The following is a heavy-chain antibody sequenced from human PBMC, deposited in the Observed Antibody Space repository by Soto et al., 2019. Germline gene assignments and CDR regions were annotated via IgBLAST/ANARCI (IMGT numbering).Heavy chain of an antibody. V-gene: IGHV3-30*03. CDR3: ARDEVGATYYYGMDV. J-gene: IGHJ6*02. Sequence: PGGSLRLSCAASGFTFSSYGMHWVRQAPGKGLEWVAVISYDGSNKYYADSVKGRFTISRDNSKNTLYLQMNSLRAEDTAVYYCARDEVGATYYYGMDVWGQGTTVTVSS. CDR1: GFTFSSYG. D-gene: IGHD1-26*01. CDR2: ISYDGSNK.